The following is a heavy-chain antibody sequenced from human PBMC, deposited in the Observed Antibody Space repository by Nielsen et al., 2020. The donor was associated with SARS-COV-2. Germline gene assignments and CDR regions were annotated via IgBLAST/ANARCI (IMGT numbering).Heavy chain of an antibody. V-gene: IGHV3-21*01. CDR3: ARARSYGMDV. Sequence: GESLKISCAAYGFTFSSYSMNWVRQAPGKGLEWVSSISSSSSYIYYADSVKGRFTISRDNAKNSLYLQMNSLRAEDTAVYYCARARSYGMDVWGQGTTVTVSS. J-gene: IGHJ6*02. CDR2: ISSSSSYI. CDR1: GFTFSSYS.